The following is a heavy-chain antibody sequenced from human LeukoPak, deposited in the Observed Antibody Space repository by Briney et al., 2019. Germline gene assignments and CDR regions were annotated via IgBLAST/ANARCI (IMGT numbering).Heavy chain of an antibody. D-gene: IGHD1-7*01. J-gene: IGHJ4*02. V-gene: IGHV1-46*01. CDR2: INPSGGST. CDR3: ARDPRITGTKESDY. Sequence: ASVKVSCKASGYTFTSYYIHWVRQAPGRGLEWMGIINPSGGSTSYAQKFQGRVTMTRDTSTSTVYMDLSSLRSEDTAVYYCARDPRITGTKESDYWGQGTLVTVSS. CDR1: GYTFTSYY.